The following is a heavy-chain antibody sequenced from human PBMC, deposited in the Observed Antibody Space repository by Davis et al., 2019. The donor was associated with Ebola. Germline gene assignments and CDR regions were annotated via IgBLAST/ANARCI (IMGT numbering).Heavy chain of an antibody. Sequence: AASVKVSCKASGYTFSSYGINWVRQAPGQGLEWMGWISGYNGNTNYAQKLQGRVTMSTDTSTSTAYMELRSLRSDDTAAYYCARAGRVVVTAMADYWGQGTLVTVSS. J-gene: IGHJ4*02. CDR2: ISGYNGNT. V-gene: IGHV1-18*01. CDR3: ARAGRVVVTAMADY. D-gene: IGHD2-21*02. CDR1: GYTFSSYG.